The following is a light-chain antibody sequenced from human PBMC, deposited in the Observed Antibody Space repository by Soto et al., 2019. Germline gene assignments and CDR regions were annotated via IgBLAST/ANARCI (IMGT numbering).Light chain of an antibody. Sequence: EIVMTQSPGTLSVSPGEGATLSCRASQSVSTNLAWYQQKPDQAPRLLIYGASTTATGMPARFSGSGSGTEFILTISSLQSEDFAVYYCQQYYTWPRTFGQGTRVEIK. CDR3: QQYYTWPRT. V-gene: IGKV3-15*01. CDR2: GAS. J-gene: IGKJ1*01. CDR1: QSVSTN.